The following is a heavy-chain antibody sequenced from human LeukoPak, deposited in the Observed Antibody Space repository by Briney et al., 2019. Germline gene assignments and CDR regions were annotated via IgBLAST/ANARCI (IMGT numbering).Heavy chain of an antibody. V-gene: IGHV4-39*01. CDR2: IYYSGST. J-gene: IGHJ4*02. D-gene: IGHD5-18*01. CDR1: GGSISSSSCY. Sequence: SETLSLTCTVSGGSISSSSCYWGWIRQPPGRGLEWIGSIYYSGSTYYNSSLKSRVTISVDTFKNQFSLKLSSVTAADTAVYYCARTFGYSYGYLDYWGQGTLVTVSS. CDR3: ARTFGYSYGYLDY.